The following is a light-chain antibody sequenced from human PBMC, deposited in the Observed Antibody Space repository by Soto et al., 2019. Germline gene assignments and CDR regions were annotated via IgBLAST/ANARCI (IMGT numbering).Light chain of an antibody. V-gene: IGKV1-39*01. J-gene: IGKJ5*01. CDR3: QQSYSTLSIT. Sequence: DIQMTQSPSSLSASVGDRVTITCRASQSISSYLNWYQQTPGKAPKPLIFAASSLHSWVPSKFSGRGIGKDFTLTISSLQPEDFATYYCQQSYSTLSITFGQGTRLEIK. CDR2: AAS. CDR1: QSISSY.